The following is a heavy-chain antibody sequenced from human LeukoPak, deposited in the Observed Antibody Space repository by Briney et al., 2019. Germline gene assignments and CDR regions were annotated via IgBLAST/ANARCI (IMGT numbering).Heavy chain of an antibody. D-gene: IGHD1-26*01. CDR3: ARAPQWASQGTFDS. CDR1: GGSISTYY. Sequence: SETLSLTCTVSGGSISTYYWSWIRQPPGKGLEWIGDIYYSGSTNYNPSLKSRVTISVDTSNNQFSLNLSSLTAADTAVYYCARAPQWASQGTFDSWGQGTLVSVSS. V-gene: IGHV4-59*01. J-gene: IGHJ4*02. CDR2: IYYSGST.